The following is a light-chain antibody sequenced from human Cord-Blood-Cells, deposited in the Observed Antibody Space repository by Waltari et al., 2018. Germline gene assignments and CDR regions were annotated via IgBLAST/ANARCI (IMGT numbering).Light chain of an antibody. Sequence: EIVLTPSPGPLSLSPGERATLSRRASQSVSSSYLAWYQQKPGQAPRLLIYGASSRATGIPDRFSGSGSVTDFTLTISRLEPEDFAVYYCQQYGSSPLTFGGGTKVEIK. CDR2: GAS. J-gene: IGKJ4*01. CDR3: QQYGSSPLT. V-gene: IGKV3-20*01. CDR1: QSVSSSY.